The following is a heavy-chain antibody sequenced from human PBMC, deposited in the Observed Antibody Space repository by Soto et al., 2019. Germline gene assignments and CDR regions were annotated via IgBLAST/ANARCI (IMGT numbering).Heavy chain of an antibody. J-gene: IGHJ3*02. CDR1: GFTFSSYW. D-gene: IGHD1-26*01. V-gene: IGHV3-7*04. Sequence: PGGSLRLSCAASGFTFSSYWMSWVRQAPGKGLEWVANIKQDGSEKYYVDSVKGRFTISRDNAKTSLYLQMNSLRAEDTAVYYCARALPAVGDAFDIWGQGTMVTVSS. CDR2: IKQDGSEK. CDR3: ARALPAVGDAFDI.